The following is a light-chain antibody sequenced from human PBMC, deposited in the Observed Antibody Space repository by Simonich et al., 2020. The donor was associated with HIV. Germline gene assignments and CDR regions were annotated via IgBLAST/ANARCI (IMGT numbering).Light chain of an antibody. CDR1: QSISSW. Sequence: DIQMTQSPSTLSASVGDRVTITCRASQSISSWLAWYQQKPGKATKLLIYKASSLESGVPSRFSGSGFGTEFTLTISSLQPDDFATYYCQQYDELPYTFGQGTKLEIK. V-gene: IGKV1-5*03. CDR3: QQYDELPYT. J-gene: IGKJ2*01. CDR2: KAS.